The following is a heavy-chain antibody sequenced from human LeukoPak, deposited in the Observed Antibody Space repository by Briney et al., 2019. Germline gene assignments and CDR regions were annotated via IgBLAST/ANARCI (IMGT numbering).Heavy chain of an antibody. V-gene: IGHV1-8*01. CDR3: ARGILYYDFWSGYHPPAVGY. D-gene: IGHD3-3*01. CDR2: MNPNSGNT. Sequence: ASVKVSCKASGYTFTSYDISWVRQATGQGLEWMGWMNPNSGNTGYAQKFQGRVTMTRNTSISTAYMELSSLRSEDTAVYYCARGILYYDFWSGYHPPAVGYWGQGTLVTVSS. J-gene: IGHJ4*02. CDR1: GYTFTSYD.